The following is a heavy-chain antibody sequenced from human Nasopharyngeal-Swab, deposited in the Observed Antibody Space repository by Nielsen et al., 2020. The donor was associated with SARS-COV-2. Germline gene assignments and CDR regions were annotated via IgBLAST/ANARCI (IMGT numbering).Heavy chain of an antibody. CDR3: ARGVDSSSWYFPYYYYGMDV. V-gene: IGHV3-48*04. Sequence: GESLKISCAASGFTFSSYSMNWVRQAPGKGLEWVSYISSSSSTIYYADSVKGRFTISRDNAKNSLYLQMNSLRAEDTAVYYCARGVDSSSWYFPYYYYGMDVWGQGTTVTVSS. J-gene: IGHJ6*02. D-gene: IGHD6-13*01. CDR2: ISSSSSTI. CDR1: GFTFSSYS.